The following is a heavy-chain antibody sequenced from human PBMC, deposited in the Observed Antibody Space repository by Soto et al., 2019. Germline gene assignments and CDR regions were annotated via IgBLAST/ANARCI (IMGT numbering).Heavy chain of an antibody. CDR2: ISPYNGNT. CDR1: GYTFLHYG. D-gene: IGHD1-7*01. Sequence: QVQLVQSGAEVRKPGASVKVSCKASGYTFLHYGISWVRQAPGQGLEWMGWISPYNGNTNYGEKLQGRVTMTTDTSANTAYMELRSLRSDDTAVYYCAREGELGVGDYYQYGMDVWGQGTTVTVSS. CDR3: AREGELGVGDYYQYGMDV. J-gene: IGHJ6*02. V-gene: IGHV1-18*01.